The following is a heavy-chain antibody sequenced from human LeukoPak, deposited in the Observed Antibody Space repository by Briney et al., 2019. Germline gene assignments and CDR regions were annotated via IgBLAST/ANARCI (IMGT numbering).Heavy chain of an antibody. CDR3: ARDQIAVAGPVDY. Sequence: SETLSLTCTVSGGSISTSNYYWGWIRQPPGKGLEWIGNIFYSGSTYYSPSVKSRVTISLDTSRNQFSLKLNSVTAADTAVYYCARDQIAVAGPVDYWGQGTLVTVSS. V-gene: IGHV4-39*07. J-gene: IGHJ4*02. D-gene: IGHD6-19*01. CDR1: GGSISTSNYY. CDR2: IFYSGST.